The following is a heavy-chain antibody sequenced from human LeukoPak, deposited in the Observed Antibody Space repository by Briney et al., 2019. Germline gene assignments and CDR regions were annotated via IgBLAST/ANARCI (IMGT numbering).Heavy chain of an antibody. J-gene: IGHJ4*02. D-gene: IGHD2-15*01. CDR1: GASINSHY. Sequence: PSETLSLTCTVSGASINSHYWSWIRQPAGKGLEWIGRIYISGSTNYNSSLQSRVTMSVDTSKNQFSLKLTSVTATDTAVYYCARALNPLPGTYYFDYWGQGTLVTVSS. CDR2: IYISGST. V-gene: IGHV4-4*07. CDR3: ARALNPLPGTYYFDY.